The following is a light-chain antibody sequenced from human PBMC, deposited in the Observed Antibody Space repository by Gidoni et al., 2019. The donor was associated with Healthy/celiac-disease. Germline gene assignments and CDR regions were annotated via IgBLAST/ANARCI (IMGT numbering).Light chain of an antibody. CDR2: DAS. CDR3: QQRSNWPPYT. J-gene: IGKJ2*01. CDR1: QSVSSY. Sequence: EIVLTKSPATLSLSPGERAPLSCRASQSVSSYLAWYQQKPGQAPRLLIYDASNRATGIPARFSGSGSGTDFTLTISSLEPEDFAVYYCQQRSNWPPYTFGQGTKLEIK. V-gene: IGKV3-11*01.